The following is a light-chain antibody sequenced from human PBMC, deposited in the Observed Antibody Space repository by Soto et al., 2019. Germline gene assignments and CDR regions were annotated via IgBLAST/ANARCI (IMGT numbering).Light chain of an antibody. Sequence: EVVLTQSPATLSSSPGERATLSCRASQSVNNYLAWYQQKPGQAPRLLIYDAYNRATGTRARFSGSGSGTDFTLTISSLEPEDFGVYYCQQRSIWTTYTFGLGTKLEIK. CDR2: DAY. CDR1: QSVNNY. J-gene: IGKJ2*01. V-gene: IGKV3-11*01. CDR3: QQRSIWTTYT.